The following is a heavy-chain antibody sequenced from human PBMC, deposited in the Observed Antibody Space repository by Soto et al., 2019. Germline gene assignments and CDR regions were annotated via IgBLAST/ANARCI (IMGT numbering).Heavy chain of an antibody. Sequence: QPLSLTCAISGDSVSSTSAAWSWIRQSPSRGLEWLGRTYYRSKWYSDYAVSVKSRITINPDTSKNQFSLQLNSVTPEDTAVYYCARGSYYSGWVWGQGTLVTVSS. V-gene: IGHV6-1*01. CDR3: ARGSYYSGWV. CDR1: GDSVSSTSAA. CDR2: TYYRSKWYS. D-gene: IGHD6-19*01. J-gene: IGHJ4*02.